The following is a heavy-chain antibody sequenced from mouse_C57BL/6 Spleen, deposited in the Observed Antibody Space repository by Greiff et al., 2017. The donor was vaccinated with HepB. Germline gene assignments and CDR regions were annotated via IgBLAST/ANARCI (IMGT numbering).Heavy chain of an antibody. CDR2: IYPGDGDT. D-gene: IGHD2-1*01. CDR1: GYAFSSSW. V-gene: IGHV1-82*01. CDR3: ARSEDGNYVGAMDY. Sequence: VQVVESGPELVKPGASVKISCKASGYAFSSSWMNWVKQRPGKGLEWIGRIYPGDGDTNYNGKFKGKATLTADKSSSTAYMQLSSLTSEDSAVYFCARSEDGNYVGAMDYWGQGTSVTVSS. J-gene: IGHJ4*01.